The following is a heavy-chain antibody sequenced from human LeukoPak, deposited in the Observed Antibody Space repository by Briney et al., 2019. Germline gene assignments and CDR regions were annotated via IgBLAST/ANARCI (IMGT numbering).Heavy chain of an antibody. CDR3: ARDPYSYGWTRRQNCFDP. J-gene: IGHJ5*01. D-gene: IGHD5-18*01. CDR1: GGSFSGYY. CDR2: INHSGST. Sequence: SETLSLTCAVYGGSFSGYYWSWIRQPPGKGLEWIGEINHSGSTNYNPSLKSRVTISVDTSKNQFSLKLSSVTAADTAVYYCARDPYSYGWTRRQNCFDPWGQGTLVTVSS. V-gene: IGHV4-34*01.